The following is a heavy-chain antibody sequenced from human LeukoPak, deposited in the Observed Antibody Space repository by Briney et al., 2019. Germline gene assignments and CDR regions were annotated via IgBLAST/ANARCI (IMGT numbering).Heavy chain of an antibody. CDR1: GGSISSGDYY. J-gene: IGHJ4*02. Sequence: PSQTLSLTCTVSGGSISSGDYYWSWIRQPPGKGLEWIGSIYHSGSTYYNPSLKSRVTISVDTSKNQFSLKLSSVTAADTAVYYCAREGRYYDSSGYHYFDYWGQGTLVTVSS. V-gene: IGHV4-30-4*01. D-gene: IGHD3-22*01. CDR3: AREGRYYDSSGYHYFDY. CDR2: IYHSGST.